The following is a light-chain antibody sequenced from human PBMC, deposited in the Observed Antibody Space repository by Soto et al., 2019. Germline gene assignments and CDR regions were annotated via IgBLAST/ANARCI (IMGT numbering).Light chain of an antibody. Sequence: QSALTQPASVSGSPGQSITISCTGTSSDVGGYNYVSWYQQHPGKAPKLMIYEVSNRPSGVSNRFSGSKSGNTASLTISGAQAEDEADYYCSSYTSSSTWVFGGGTKLTV. V-gene: IGLV2-14*01. CDR3: SSYTSSSTWV. CDR2: EVS. CDR1: SSDVGGYNY. J-gene: IGLJ3*02.